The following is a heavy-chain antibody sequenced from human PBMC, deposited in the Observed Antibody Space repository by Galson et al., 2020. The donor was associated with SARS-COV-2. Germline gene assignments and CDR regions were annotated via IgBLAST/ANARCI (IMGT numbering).Heavy chain of an antibody. Sequence: GESLKISCAASGFIFSSYAMHWVRQAPGKGLEWVAIISYDGNNKYYADSVKGRFTISRDNSKNTLYLQMNSLRADDAAVYYCARPKTGGYNSPLDNWGQGTLVTVSS. CDR1: GFIFSSYA. V-gene: IGHV3-30*04. CDR2: ISYDGNNK. D-gene: IGHD2-15*01. J-gene: IGHJ4*02. CDR3: ARPKTGGYNSPLDN.